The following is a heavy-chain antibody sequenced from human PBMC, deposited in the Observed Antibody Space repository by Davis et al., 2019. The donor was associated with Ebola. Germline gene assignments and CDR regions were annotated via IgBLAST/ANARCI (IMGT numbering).Heavy chain of an antibody. CDR2: INHSGST. J-gene: IGHJ4*02. CDR1: GGSFSGYY. CDR3: ARENGSGRSDPFDY. V-gene: IGHV4-34*01. D-gene: IGHD3-10*01. Sequence: SETLSLTCAVYGGSFSGYYWSWIRQPPGKGLEWIGEINHSGSTNYNPSLKSRVTISVDKSKNQFSLKLSSVTAADTAMYYCARENGSGRSDPFDYWGQGTLVTVSS.